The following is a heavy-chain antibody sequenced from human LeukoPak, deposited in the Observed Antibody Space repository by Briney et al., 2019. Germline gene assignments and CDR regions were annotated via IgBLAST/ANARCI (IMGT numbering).Heavy chain of an antibody. V-gene: IGHV1-69*13. Sequence: SVKVSCKASGGTFSSYAISWVRQAPGQGLEWMGGIIPIFGTANYAQKFQGRVTITADESTSTAYMELSSLRSEDTAVYYCATRETGYSSGYVDYWGQGTLVTVSS. D-gene: IGHD6-19*01. CDR3: ATRETGYSSGYVDY. J-gene: IGHJ4*02. CDR2: IIPIFGTA. CDR1: GGTFSSYA.